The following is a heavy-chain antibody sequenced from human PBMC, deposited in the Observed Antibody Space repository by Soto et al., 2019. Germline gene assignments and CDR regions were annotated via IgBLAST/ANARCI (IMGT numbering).Heavy chain of an antibody. Sequence: PSETLSLTCSVSGASINNFAYYWGWIRQPPGKGLEWIGTVYYNENTYYNPPLKSRVAISVDTAKNQFSLNLRSVTAADTAIYFCARRERYYGSPGWFDPWGQGTLVTVS. CDR3: ARRERYYGSPGWFDP. J-gene: IGHJ5*01. D-gene: IGHD3-10*01. CDR2: VYYNENT. CDR1: GASINNFAYY. V-gene: IGHV4-39*01.